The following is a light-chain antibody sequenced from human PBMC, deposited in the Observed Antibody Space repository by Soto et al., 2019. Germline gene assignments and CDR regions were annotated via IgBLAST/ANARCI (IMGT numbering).Light chain of an antibody. V-gene: IGKV1-5*03. CDR2: KTS. CDR1: QSFSTW. Sequence: DIQMTQSPSTLSASVGDRVTITCRASQSFSTWLAWYQQKPGKAPNLLIYKTSILESGVPSRLSGSPSGTEFTLTISSLPPNDFATYYCQQYDNNPLTYGGGNKVEIK. J-gene: IGKJ4*01. CDR3: QQYDNNPLT.